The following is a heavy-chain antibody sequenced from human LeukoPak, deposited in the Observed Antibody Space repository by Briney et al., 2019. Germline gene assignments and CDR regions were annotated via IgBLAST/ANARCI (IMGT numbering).Heavy chain of an antibody. CDR2: IVVGSGNT. Sequence: SVKVSCKASGFTFTSTAVQWVRQARGQGLGWIGWIVVGSGNTNYAQKFQERVTINRDMSTSTAYMELSSLRSEDTAVYYCATDDVTAGTKTALGYWGQGTLVTVSS. J-gene: IGHJ4*02. V-gene: IGHV1-58*01. D-gene: IGHD1-1*01. CDR3: ATDDVTAGTKTALGY. CDR1: GFTFTSTA.